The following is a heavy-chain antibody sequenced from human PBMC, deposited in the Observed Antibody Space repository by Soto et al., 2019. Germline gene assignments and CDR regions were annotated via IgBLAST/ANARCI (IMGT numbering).Heavy chain of an antibody. Sequence: GASVKVSCKASGYTFTGYYMHWVRQAPGQGLEWMGWINPNSGGTNYAQKFQGWVTMTRDTSISTAYMELSRLRSDDTAVYYCARDLLMRYSSGWSSGPPYYYYGMDVWGQGTTVTVSS. CDR3: ARDLLMRYSSGWSSGPPYYYYGMDV. CDR1: GYTFTGYY. CDR2: INPNSGGT. V-gene: IGHV1-2*04. D-gene: IGHD6-19*01. J-gene: IGHJ6*02.